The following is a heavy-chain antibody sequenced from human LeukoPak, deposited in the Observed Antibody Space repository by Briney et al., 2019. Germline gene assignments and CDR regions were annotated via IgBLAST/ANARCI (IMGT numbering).Heavy chain of an antibody. CDR3: ARDYKYAFDN. J-gene: IGHJ4*02. CDR2: IGISSGNT. CDR1: GFRLSDYS. V-gene: IGHV3-48*01. Sequence: SGGSLRLSCAASGFRLSDYSMNWVRQAPGKGLEWISYIGISSGNTNYADSVKGRFTISGDKAKNSLYLQMNSLRVEDTAVYYCARDYKYAFDNWGQGTLVTVSS. D-gene: IGHD5-24*01.